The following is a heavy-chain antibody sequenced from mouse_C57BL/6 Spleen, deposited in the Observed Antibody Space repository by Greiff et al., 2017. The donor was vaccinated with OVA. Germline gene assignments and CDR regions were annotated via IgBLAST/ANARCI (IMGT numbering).Heavy chain of an antibody. D-gene: IGHD3-2*02. CDR3: ERQTAQATGYFDY. CDR1: GFTFSSYG. J-gene: IGHJ2*01. V-gene: IGHV5-6*01. CDR2: ISSGGSYT. Sequence: EVQLVESGGDLVKPGGSLKLSCAASGFTFSSYGMSWVRQTPDKRLEWVATISSGGSYTYYPDRVKGRFTFSRDNAKNTRYLQMSSLKSEDTAMYYCERQTAQATGYFDYWGQGTTLTVSS.